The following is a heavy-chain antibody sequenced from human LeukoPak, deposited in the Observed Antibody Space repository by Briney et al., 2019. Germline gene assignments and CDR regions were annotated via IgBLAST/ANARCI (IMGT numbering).Heavy chain of an antibody. Sequence: SETLSLTCAVYGGSFSGYYWSWIRQPPGKGLEWIGEINHSGSTNYNPSLTSRVTISVDTSKNQFSLKLSSVTAADTAVYYCARVLGVWGSYRYFDYWGQGTLVTVSS. CDR3: ARVLGVWGSYRYFDY. V-gene: IGHV4-34*01. CDR2: INHSGST. D-gene: IGHD3-16*02. J-gene: IGHJ4*02. CDR1: GGSFSGYY.